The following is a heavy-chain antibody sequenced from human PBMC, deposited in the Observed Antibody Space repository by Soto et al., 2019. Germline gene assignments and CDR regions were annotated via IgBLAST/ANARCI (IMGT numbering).Heavy chain of an antibody. J-gene: IGHJ6*02. CDR3: VRGPRRYYYYGMDV. Sequence: GASVKVSCKASGYPFTGYYMHWVRQAPGQGLEWMGWINPNSGGTNYAQKFQGWVTMTRDTSISTAYMELSRLRSDDTAVYYCVRGPRRYYYYGMDVWGQGTTVTVSS. V-gene: IGHV1-2*04. D-gene: IGHD3-10*01. CDR2: INPNSGGT. CDR1: GYPFTGYY.